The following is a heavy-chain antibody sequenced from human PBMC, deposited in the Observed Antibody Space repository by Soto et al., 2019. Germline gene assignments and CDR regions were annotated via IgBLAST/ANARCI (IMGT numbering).Heavy chain of an antibody. CDR2: ISLSGNT. J-gene: IGHJ4*02. V-gene: IGHV4-4*02. CDR1: VCCITNTYL. Sequence: SSSXSLTCSVAVCCITNTYLVTWVRQPPGMGLEWVGDISLSGNTNYNPSLEGRAAISLDKSRNQLSLILNSVTAADTAVYYCHHRGSSGPLWGQRTLVNV. CDR3: HHRGSSGPL. D-gene: IGHD3-22*01.